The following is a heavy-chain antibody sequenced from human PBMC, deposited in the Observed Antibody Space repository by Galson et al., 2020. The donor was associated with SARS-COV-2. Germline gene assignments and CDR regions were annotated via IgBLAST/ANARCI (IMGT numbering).Heavy chain of an antibody. D-gene: IGHD4-17*01. J-gene: IGHJ4*02. CDR1: SSYA. Sequence: SSYAIHWVRQAPGKGLEWVAVISYDGSNKYYADSVKGRCTISRDNSKNTLYLQMNSLRAEDTAVYYCARGPTVTTSFDYWGQGTLVTVFS. CDR3: ARGPTVTTSFDY. CDR2: ISYDGSNK. V-gene: IGHV3-30-3*01.